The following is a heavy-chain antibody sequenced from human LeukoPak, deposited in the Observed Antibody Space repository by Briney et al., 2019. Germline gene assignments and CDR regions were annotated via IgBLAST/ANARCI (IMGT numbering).Heavy chain of an antibody. CDR2: IYCSGST. D-gene: IGHD2-2*01. J-gene: IGHJ4*02. Sequence: PSETLSLTCTVSGGSISSSSYYWGWIRQPPGKGLEWIGSIYCSGSTYYNPSLKSRVTISVDTSKNQFSLKLSSVTAADTAVYYCARPNCSSTSCPFDYWGQGTLVTVSS. CDR1: GGSISSSSYY. V-gene: IGHV4-39*01. CDR3: ARPNCSSTSCPFDY.